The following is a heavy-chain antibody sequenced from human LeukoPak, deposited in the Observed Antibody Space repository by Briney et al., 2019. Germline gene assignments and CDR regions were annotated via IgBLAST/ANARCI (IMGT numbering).Heavy chain of an antibody. Sequence: SGTLSLTCAVYGGSFSGYYWSWIPQPPGKGLEWIGVINHSGSTNYNPSLKSRVTISVDTSKHEFSPKLSSVTAADTAVYYSARGRGNYEICTGYSKVYFDNGGEGTLVTVSS. CDR3: ARGRGNYEICTGYSKVYFDN. CDR1: GGSFSGYY. D-gene: IGHD3-9*01. V-gene: IGHV4-34*01. CDR2: INHSGST. J-gene: IGHJ4*02.